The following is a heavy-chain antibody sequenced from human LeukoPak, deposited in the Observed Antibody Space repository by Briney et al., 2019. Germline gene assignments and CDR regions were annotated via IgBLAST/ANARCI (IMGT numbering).Heavy chain of an antibody. V-gene: IGHV4-38-2*01. Sequence: SETLSLTCDVSGDSITNGDYWAWIRQSPGKGLEWIGSVYHSGSTHYNPSLKSRLIISVDTSKNQFSLNLNTLIAADTAIYYCARNVSRADVVISANSPSNWFDPWGQGVLVTVSS. CDR3: ARNVSRADVVISANSPSNWFDP. CDR1: GDSITNGDY. D-gene: IGHD2-2*01. CDR2: VYHSGST. J-gene: IGHJ5*02.